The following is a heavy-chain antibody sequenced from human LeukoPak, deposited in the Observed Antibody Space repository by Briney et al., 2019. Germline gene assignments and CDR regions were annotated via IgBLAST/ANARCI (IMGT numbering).Heavy chain of an antibody. CDR2: INPSGGST. Sequence: ASVKVSCKASGYTFTSYYMHWVRQAPGQGLEWMGIINPSGGSTSYAQKFQGRVTMTRDMSTSTVYMGLSSLRSEDTAVYYCARDLGRYWQQLVRYWLDPWGQGTLVTVSS. CDR3: ARDLGRYWQQLVRYWLDP. CDR1: GYTFTSYY. V-gene: IGHV1-46*01. D-gene: IGHD6-13*01. J-gene: IGHJ5*02.